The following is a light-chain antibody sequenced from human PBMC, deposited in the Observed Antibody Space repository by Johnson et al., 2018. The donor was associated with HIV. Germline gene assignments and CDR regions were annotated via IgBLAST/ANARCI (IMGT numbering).Light chain of an antibody. J-gene: IGLJ1*01. Sequence: QPPSVSAAPGQKVTISCSGSSSNIGNNYVSWYQQLPGTAPKLLIYDNNKRPSGIPDRFSGSKSGTSATLGITGLKTGDEADYYCGTWDNSLSTGVFGTGTQVTVL. V-gene: IGLV1-51*01. CDR3: GTWDNSLSTGV. CDR1: SSNIGNNY. CDR2: DNN.